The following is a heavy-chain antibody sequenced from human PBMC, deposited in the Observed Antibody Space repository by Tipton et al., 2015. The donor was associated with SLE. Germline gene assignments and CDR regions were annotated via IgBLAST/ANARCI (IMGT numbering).Heavy chain of an antibody. Sequence: QLVQSGAEVKKPGASVKVSCKASGYTFTGYYMHWVRQAPGQGLEWMGWINPNSGGTNYAQKFQGRVTMTRDTSISTAYMELSRLRSDDTAVYYCARDALIAVAGNWFDPWGQGTLVTVSS. CDR2: INPNSGGT. D-gene: IGHD6-19*01. CDR3: ARDALIAVAGNWFDP. J-gene: IGHJ5*02. V-gene: IGHV1-2*02. CDR1: GYTFTGYY.